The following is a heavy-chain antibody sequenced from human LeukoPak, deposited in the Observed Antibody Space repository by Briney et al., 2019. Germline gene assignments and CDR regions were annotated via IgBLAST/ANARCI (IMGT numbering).Heavy chain of an antibody. Sequence: GGSLRLPCAASGFTFSSYWMSWVRQAPGKGLEWVANIKQDGSEKHYVDSVKGRFTISRDNVKNSLYLQMNSLRGEDTAVYYCARVARAKYDIWGQGTMVTVSS. D-gene: IGHD1-26*01. CDR3: ARVARAKYDI. V-gene: IGHV3-7*05. CDR1: GFTFSSYW. CDR2: IKQDGSEK. J-gene: IGHJ3*02.